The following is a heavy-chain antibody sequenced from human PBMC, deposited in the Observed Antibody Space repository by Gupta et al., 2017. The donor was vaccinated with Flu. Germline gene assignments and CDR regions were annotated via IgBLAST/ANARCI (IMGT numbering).Heavy chain of an antibody. J-gene: IGHJ4*02. CDR2: ISGSGGST. D-gene: IGHD6-13*01. Sequence: VQLLESGGGLVQPGGSLRLSCAASGFTFSSYAMSWVRQAPGKGLEWVSAISGSGGSTYYADSVKGRFTISRDNSKNTLYLQMNSLRAEDTAVYYCATSIAAAGTRIDYWGQGTLVTVSS. CDR1: GFTFSSYA. V-gene: IGHV3-23*01. CDR3: ATSIAAAGTRIDY.